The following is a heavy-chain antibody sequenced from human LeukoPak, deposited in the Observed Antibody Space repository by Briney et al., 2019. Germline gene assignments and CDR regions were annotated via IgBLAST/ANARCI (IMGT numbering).Heavy chain of an antibody. CDR1: GGSISSYY. CDR2: IYYSGST. V-gene: IGHV4-59*01. D-gene: IGHD7-27*01. J-gene: IGHJ3*02. Sequence: KASETLSLTCTVSGGSISSYYWSWIRQPPGKGLEWIGYIYYSGSTNYNPSLKSRVTISVDTSKNQFSLKLSSVTAADTAVYYCARATGNWGSGAFDIWGQGTMVTVSS. CDR3: ARATGNWGSGAFDI.